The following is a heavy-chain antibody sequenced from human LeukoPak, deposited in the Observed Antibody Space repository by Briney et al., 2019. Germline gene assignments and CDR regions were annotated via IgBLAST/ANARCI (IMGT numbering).Heavy chain of an antibody. D-gene: IGHD3-22*01. CDR3: AKDWRLYYYDSSGCYLDY. CDR1: GFTLNSYG. J-gene: IGHJ4*02. Sequence: GGSLRLSCAASGFTLNSYGMHWVRQAPGKGLEWVAFIRYDGSNKYYTDSVKGRFTISRDSFLNTLYLQMSSLTAEDTAVYYCAKDWRLYYYDSSGCYLDYWGQGTLVTVSS. CDR2: IRYDGSNK. V-gene: IGHV3-30*02.